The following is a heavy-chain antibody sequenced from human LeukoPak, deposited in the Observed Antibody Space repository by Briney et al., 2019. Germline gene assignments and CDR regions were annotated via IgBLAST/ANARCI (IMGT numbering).Heavy chain of an antibody. D-gene: IGHD2-15*01. V-gene: IGHV2-5*01. CDR2: IYWNDDK. CDR3: AHETSRGGYPLA. Sequence: KESGPTLVKPTQTLTLTCTFSGFSLSTSGVSVVWIRQPPGKALEWLALIYWNDDKRYSPSLKSRLTITKDTSKSQVVLTMTNMDPEDTATYYCAHETSRGGYPLAWGQGTLVTVSS. CDR1: GFSLSTSGVS. J-gene: IGHJ5*02.